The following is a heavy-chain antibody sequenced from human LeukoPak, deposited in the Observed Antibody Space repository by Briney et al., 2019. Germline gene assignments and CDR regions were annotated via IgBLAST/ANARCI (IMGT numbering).Heavy chain of an antibody. CDR2: MNPNSGNT. J-gene: IGHJ5*02. CDR1: GYTFTGYY. D-gene: IGHD2-8*02. V-gene: IGHV1-8*02. Sequence: ASVKVSCKASGYTFTGYYMHWVRQATGQGLEWMGWMNPNSGNTGYAQKFQGRVTMTRNTSISTAYMELSSLRSEDTAVYYCARGRLYLTRGLSWFDPWGQGTLVTVSS. CDR3: ARGRLYLTRGLSWFDP.